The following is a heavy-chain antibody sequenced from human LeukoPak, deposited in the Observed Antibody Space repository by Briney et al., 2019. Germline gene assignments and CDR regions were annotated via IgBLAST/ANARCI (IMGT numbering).Heavy chain of an antibody. CDR2: IYTSGST. J-gene: IGHJ3*02. CDR1: GGSLSSYY. D-gene: IGHD3-3*01. Sequence: SETLSLTCTVSGGSLSSYYWSWIRQPAGKGLEWIGRIYTSGSTNYNPSLKSRVTMSVDTSKNQFSLKLSSVTAADTAVYYCARDREDYDFWSGYYNGVHAFDIWGQGTMVTVSS. V-gene: IGHV4-4*07. CDR3: ARDREDYDFWSGYYNGVHAFDI.